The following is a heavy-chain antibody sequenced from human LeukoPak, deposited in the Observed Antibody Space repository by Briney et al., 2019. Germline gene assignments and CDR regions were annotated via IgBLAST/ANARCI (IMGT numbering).Heavy chain of an antibody. J-gene: IGHJ4*02. CDR3: ATETTGRHYDY. CDR2: ISSSSSTI. V-gene: IGHV3-48*01. Sequence: GGSLRLSCAASGFTFSSYSMNWVRQAPGKGLEWVSYISSSSSTIYYADSVKGRFTISRDNAKNSLYLQMNSLRAEDTAVYYCATETTGRHYDYWGQGTLLTVSS. D-gene: IGHD1-14*01. CDR1: GFTFSSYS.